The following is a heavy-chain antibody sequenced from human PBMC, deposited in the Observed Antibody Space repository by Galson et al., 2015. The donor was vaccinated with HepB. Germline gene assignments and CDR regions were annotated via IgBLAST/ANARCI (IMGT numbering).Heavy chain of an antibody. D-gene: IGHD1-26*01. CDR2: IYYSGST. CDR3: ARHEVEPPDY. J-gene: IGHJ4*02. V-gene: IGHV4-39*01. CDR1: GGSISSSSYY. Sequence: LTCTVSGGSISSSSYYWGWIRQPPGKGLEWIGSIYYSGSTYYNPSLKSRVTISVDTSKNQSSLKLSSVTAADTAVYYCARHEVEPPDYWGQGTLVTVSS.